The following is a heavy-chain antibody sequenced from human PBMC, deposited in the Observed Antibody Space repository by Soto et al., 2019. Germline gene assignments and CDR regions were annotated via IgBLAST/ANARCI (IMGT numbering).Heavy chain of an antibody. Sequence: GGSLRLSCAASGFTFSSYSMNWVRQAPGKGLEWVSSISSSSSYIYYADSVKGQFTISRDNAKNSLYLQMNSLRAEDTAVYYCARVTLITFGGVIANQDFDYWGQGTLVTVSS. V-gene: IGHV3-21*01. CDR1: GFTFSSYS. CDR3: ARVTLITFGGVIANQDFDY. CDR2: ISSSSSYI. D-gene: IGHD3-16*02. J-gene: IGHJ4*02.